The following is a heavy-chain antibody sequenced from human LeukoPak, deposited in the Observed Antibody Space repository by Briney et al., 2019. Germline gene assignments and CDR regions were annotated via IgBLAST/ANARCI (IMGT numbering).Heavy chain of an antibody. CDR2: IRSKADNCAT. CDR3: TRHLPGLNQYYFYMDV. CDR1: GFTLGDSA. Sequence: PGGSLTLSCAASGFTLGDSAVHWVRQASGKGLEWIGRIRSKADNCATAYVASVGGRFTLSRDDSKNTAYLQMNNLKTEDTALYHCTRHLPGLNQYYFYMDVWGKGTTVTVSS. J-gene: IGHJ6*03. D-gene: IGHD6-19*01. V-gene: IGHV3-73*01.